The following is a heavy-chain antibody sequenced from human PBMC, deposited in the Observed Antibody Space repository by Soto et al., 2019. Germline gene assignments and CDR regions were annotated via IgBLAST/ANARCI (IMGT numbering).Heavy chain of an antibody. D-gene: IGHD3-22*01. CDR2: INAGNGNT. CDR1: GYTFTSYA. Sequence: ASVKVSCKASGYTFTSYAMHWVRQAPGQRLEWMGWINAGNGNTKYSQKFQGRVTITRDTSASTAYMELSSLRSEDTAVYYCAREYYYDSSGYVRSPDFDYWGQGTLVTV. J-gene: IGHJ4*02. CDR3: AREYYYDSSGYVRSPDFDY. V-gene: IGHV1-3*01.